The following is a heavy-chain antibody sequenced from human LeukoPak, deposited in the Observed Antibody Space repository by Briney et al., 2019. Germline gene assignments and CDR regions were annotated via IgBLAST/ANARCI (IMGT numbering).Heavy chain of an antibody. D-gene: IGHD1-26*01. Sequence: SETLSLTCTVSGGSISSNNYYWGWIRQPPGKGLEWMGSIYYSGSTYYNPSLKSRVTISVETSKNQFSLQLSSVTAADTAVYYCARGRSMGSWGQGTLVTVSS. CDR3: ARGRSMGS. CDR1: GGSISSNNYY. CDR2: IYYSGST. V-gene: IGHV4-39*07. J-gene: IGHJ4*02.